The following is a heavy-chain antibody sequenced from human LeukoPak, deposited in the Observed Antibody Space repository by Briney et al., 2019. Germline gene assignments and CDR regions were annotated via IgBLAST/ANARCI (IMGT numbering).Heavy chain of an antibody. J-gene: IGHJ4*02. D-gene: IGHD6-19*01. CDR1: VYTFTGYY. Sequence: ASVKVSCKASVYTFTGYYMHWVRQAPGERLEWMGMSNPNSGGTNYAQKFQGRVTMTRDTSISTDYMELSRLRSDDTAVYYCARDPTGYSSGWFDYWGQGTLVTVSS. CDR2: SNPNSGGT. CDR3: ARDPTGYSSGWFDY. V-gene: IGHV1-2*02.